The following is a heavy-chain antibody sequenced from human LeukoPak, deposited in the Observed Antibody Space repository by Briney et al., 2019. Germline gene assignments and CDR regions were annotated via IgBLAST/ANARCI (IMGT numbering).Heavy chain of an antibody. D-gene: IGHD1-26*01. CDR1: GYTFTGYY. V-gene: IGHV1-2*02. CDR3: ARVSGSGSYYGY. CDR2: INPNSGGT. J-gene: IGHJ4*02. Sequence: ASVKVSCKASGYTFTGYYMHWVRQARGQGLEWMGWINPNSGGTNYAQKFQGRVTMTTDTSTSTAYMELRSLRSDDTAVYYCARVSGSGSYYGYWGQGTLVTVSS.